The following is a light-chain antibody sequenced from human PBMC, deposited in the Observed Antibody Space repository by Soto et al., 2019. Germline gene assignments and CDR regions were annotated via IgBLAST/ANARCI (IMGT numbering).Light chain of an antibody. J-gene: IGKJ3*01. CDR2: GAS. V-gene: IGKV3-20*01. CDR3: QHYGSSFT. CDR1: QSVSSNY. Sequence: EIVLTQSPGTLSLSPGERATLSCRASQSVSSNYLAWYQHKPGQAPRLLIYGASSRATGIPDRFSGSGSGTDFTLTISRLEPEDFAVYYCQHYGSSFTFGPGTKVDI.